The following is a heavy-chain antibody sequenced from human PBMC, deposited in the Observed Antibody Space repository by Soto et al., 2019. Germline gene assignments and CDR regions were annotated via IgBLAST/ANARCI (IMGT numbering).Heavy chain of an antibody. CDR2: IIPIIGII. J-gene: IGHJ5*02. Sequence: QVQLVQSGAEVKKPGSSVKVSCKASGGTFSTYTITWVRQAPGQGLEWMGRIIPIIGIINYAQKFQGTVTSSADKFTGTAYMELTGLRSDDTAVYYCAGDPDSHYNDSHASSYPWGQGALVTVSS. V-gene: IGHV1-69*08. CDR1: GGTFSTYT. D-gene: IGHD4-4*01. CDR3: AGDPDSHYNDSHASSYP.